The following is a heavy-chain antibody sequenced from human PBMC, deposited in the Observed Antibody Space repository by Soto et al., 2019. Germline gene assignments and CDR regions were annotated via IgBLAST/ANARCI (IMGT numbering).Heavy chain of an antibody. J-gene: IGHJ4*02. D-gene: IGHD1-26*01. CDR2: ISYDGSNK. CDR1: GFTFSSYG. Sequence: GGSLRLSCAASGFTFSSYGMHWVRQAPGKGLEWVAVISYDGSNKYYADSVKGRFTISRDNSKNTLYLQMNSLRAEDTAVYYCAKDTLSGSYYDGFDYWGQGTLVTVSS. V-gene: IGHV3-30*18. CDR3: AKDTLSGSYYDGFDY.